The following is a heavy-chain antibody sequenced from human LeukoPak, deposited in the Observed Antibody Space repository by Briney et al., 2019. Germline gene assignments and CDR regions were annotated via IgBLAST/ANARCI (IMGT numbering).Heavy chain of an antibody. D-gene: IGHD3-9*01. CDR3: ARQHEILTGYAFDI. Sequence: SETLSLTCTVSGGSISSSNYYWGWIRQPPGKGVEWIGSISYSGRTHYNPSLMSRITISVDTSKNQFSLKLSSVTAADAAVYYCARQHEILTGYAFDIWGQGTVVTVSP. CDR1: GGSISSSNYY. V-gene: IGHV4-39*01. J-gene: IGHJ3*02. CDR2: ISYSGRT.